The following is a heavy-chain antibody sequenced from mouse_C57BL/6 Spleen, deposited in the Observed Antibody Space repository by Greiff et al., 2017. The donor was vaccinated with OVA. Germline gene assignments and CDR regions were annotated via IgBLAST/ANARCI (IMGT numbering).Heavy chain of an antibody. CDR2: INPGSGGT. CDR1: GYAFTNYL. CDR3: ARRYYYYGLDY. Sequence: VQLQQSGAELVRPGTSVKVSCKASGYAFTNYLIEWVKQRPGQGLEWIGVINPGSGGTNYNEKFKGKATLTADKSSSTAYMQLSSLTSEDSAVYFCARRYYYYGLDYWGQGTTLTVSS. V-gene: IGHV1-54*01. D-gene: IGHD1-1*01. J-gene: IGHJ2*01.